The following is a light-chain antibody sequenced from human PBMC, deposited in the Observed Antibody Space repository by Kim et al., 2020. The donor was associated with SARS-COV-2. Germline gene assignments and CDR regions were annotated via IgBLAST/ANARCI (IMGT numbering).Light chain of an antibody. Sequence: ITISCTGTSSDVGGYNYVSWYQQHPGKAPKLMIYDVSNRPSGVSNRFSGSKSGNTASLTISGLQAEDEDDYYCSSYTSSSTLEGVFGGGTQLTVL. V-gene: IGLV2-14*03. CDR2: DVS. CDR1: SSDVGGYNY. J-gene: IGLJ2*01. CDR3: SSYTSSSTLEGV.